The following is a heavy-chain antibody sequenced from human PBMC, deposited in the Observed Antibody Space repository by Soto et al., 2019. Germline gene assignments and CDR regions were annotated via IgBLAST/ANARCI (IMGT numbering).Heavy chain of an antibody. V-gene: IGHV3-23*01. CDR2: IGGRGVAT. CDR1: GFAFRSYA. CDR3: ARDPVEAGDEPFDA. J-gene: IGHJ4*02. D-gene: IGHD1-26*01. Sequence: EVQLLESGGGLVQPGGSLRLSCAASGFAFRSYAMSWVRQAPRMGLEWVSGIGGRGVATFYTDSVKGRFTISRDNSRSTLYLQINSLRADDTAIYYCARDPVEAGDEPFDAWGQGTLVIVSS.